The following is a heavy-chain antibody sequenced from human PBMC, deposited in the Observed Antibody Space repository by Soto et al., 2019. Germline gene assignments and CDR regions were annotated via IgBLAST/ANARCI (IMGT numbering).Heavy chain of an antibody. J-gene: IGHJ5*02. CDR1: GYTFTSYG. D-gene: IGHD6-19*01. Sequence: GASVKVSCKASGYTFTSYGISWVRQAPGQGLEWMGWISAYNGNTNYAQKLQGRVTMTTDTSTSTAYMELRSLRSDDTAVYYCARSKYSSGWYSVSWFDPWGQGTLVTVSS. V-gene: IGHV1-18*01. CDR2: ISAYNGNT. CDR3: ARSKYSSGWYSVSWFDP.